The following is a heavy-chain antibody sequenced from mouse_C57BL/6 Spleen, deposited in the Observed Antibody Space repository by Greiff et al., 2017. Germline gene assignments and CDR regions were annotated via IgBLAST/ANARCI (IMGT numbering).Heavy chain of an antibody. V-gene: IGHV5-17*01. D-gene: IGHD2-4*01. CDR3: ARSDYADYYAMDY. Sequence: EVKLVESGGGLVKPGGSLKLSCAASGFTFSDYGMHWVRQAPEKGLEWVAYISSGSSTIYYADTVKGRFTISRDNAKNTLFLQLTSLRSEDTARYYCARSDYADYYAMDYWGQGTSGTVSS. CDR1: GFTFSDYG. CDR2: ISSGSSTI. J-gene: IGHJ4*01.